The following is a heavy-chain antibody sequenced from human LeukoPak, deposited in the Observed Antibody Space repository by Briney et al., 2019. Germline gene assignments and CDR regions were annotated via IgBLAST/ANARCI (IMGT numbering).Heavy chain of an antibody. CDR2: IKEDGSET. J-gene: IGHJ4*02. V-gene: IGHV3-7*01. Sequence: PGGSLRLSCAASGFSFGSYWMNWVRQVPGKGLECLANIKEDGSETYYADSVKGRFTISRDNPKNLLFLQINSLRVEDTAVYYCARETPRRGETRDGYRWGQGTVVTVSS. D-gene: IGHD5-24*01. CDR3: ARETPRRGETRDGYR. CDR1: GFSFGSYW.